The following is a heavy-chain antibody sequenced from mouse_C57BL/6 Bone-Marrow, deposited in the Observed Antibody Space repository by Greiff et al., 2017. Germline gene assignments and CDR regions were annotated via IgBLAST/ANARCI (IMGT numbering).Heavy chain of an antibody. D-gene: IGHD1-1*01. CDR3: TRDGYYGSSYYFDY. CDR2: ISSGGDYI. Sequence: EVKLVESGEGLVKPGGSLKLSCAASGFTFSSYAMSWVRQTPEKRLEWVAYISSGGDYIYYADTVKGRFTISRDNARNTLYLQMSSLQSEDTAMYYCTRDGYYGSSYYFDYWGQGTTLTVSS. J-gene: IGHJ2*01. V-gene: IGHV5-9-1*02. CDR1: GFTFSSYA.